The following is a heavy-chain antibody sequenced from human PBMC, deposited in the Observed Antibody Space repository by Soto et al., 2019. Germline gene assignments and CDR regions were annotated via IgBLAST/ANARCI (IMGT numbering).Heavy chain of an antibody. CDR1: GYTFTGYY. J-gene: IGHJ4*02. CDR2: INPKSGVT. V-gene: IGHV1-2*02. CDR3: ARDMAYGDFLPALF. Sequence: QGQLVQSGAEVKKPGASVKVSCKASGYTFTGYYIHWVRQXPGQGLEWMGWINPKSGVTNYAQKFQGRVTMITDTSISTAYMELSRLRSDDTAVYYCARDMAYGDFLPALFWGQGTLVTVSS. D-gene: IGHD4-17*01.